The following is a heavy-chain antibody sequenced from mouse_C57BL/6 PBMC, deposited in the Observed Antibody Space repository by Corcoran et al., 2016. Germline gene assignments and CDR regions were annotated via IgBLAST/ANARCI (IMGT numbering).Heavy chain of an antibody. J-gene: IGHJ2*01. CDR3: ARRAAQATFFDY. CDR2: INPKNGGT. D-gene: IGHD3-2*02. V-gene: IGHV1-26*01. Sequence: EVQLQQSGPELVKPGASVKISCKASGYTFTDYYMNWVKQSHGKSLEWIGDINPKNGGTSYNQKFKGKATLTVDKSSSTAYMELRSLTSEDSAVYYCARRAAQATFFDYWGQGTTLTVSS. CDR1: GYTFTDYY.